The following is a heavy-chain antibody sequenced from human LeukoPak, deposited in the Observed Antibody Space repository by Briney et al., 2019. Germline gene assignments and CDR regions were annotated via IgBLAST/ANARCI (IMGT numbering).Heavy chain of an antibody. D-gene: IGHD5-12*01. Sequence: ASVKVSCKASGYTFTSYDINWVRQATGQGLEWMGRINPNSGGTNYAQKFQGRVTMTRDTSISTAYMELSRLRSDDTAVYYCARTRGGYTLDYWGQGTLVTVSS. CDR3: ARTRGGYTLDY. CDR1: GYTFTSYD. CDR2: INPNSGGT. J-gene: IGHJ4*02. V-gene: IGHV1-2*06.